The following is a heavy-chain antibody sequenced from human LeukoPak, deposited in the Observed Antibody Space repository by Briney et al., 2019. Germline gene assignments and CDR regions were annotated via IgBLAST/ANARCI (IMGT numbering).Heavy chain of an antibody. J-gene: IGHJ4*02. Sequence: TGGSLRLSCAASGFTFSNAWMSWVRQAPGKGLEWVGRIKSKTDGGTTDYAAPVKGRFTISRDDSKNTLYLQMNSLKTEDTAVYYCTTDPDSLLTWGFDCWGQGTLVTVSS. V-gene: IGHV3-15*01. CDR3: TTDPDSLLTWGFDC. CDR1: GFTFSNAW. CDR2: IKSKTDGGTT. D-gene: IGHD3-16*01.